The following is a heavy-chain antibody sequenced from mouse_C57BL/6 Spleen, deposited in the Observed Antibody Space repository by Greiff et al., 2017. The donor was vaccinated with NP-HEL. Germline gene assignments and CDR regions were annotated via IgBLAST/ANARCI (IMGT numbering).Heavy chain of an antibody. CDR1: GFTFSDYG. D-gene: IGHD1-1*01. CDR3: ARTFFYYGSSSAMDY. V-gene: IGHV5-17*01. CDR2: ISSGSSTI. J-gene: IGHJ4*01. Sequence: EVKLVESGGGLVKPGGSLKLSCAASGFTFSDYGMHWVRQAPEKGLEWVAYISSGSSTIYYADTVKGRFPISSDHAKNTRFLQMTSLRSEDTAMYYCARTFFYYGSSSAMDYWGQGTSVTVSS.